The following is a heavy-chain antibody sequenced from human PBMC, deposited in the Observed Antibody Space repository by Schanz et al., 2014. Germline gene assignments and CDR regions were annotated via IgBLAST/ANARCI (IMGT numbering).Heavy chain of an antibody. CDR2: IASGGSHT. CDR3: AKIWKAHHQTGRPGWSDGMDV. Sequence: EVQLLESGGALEQPGGSLRLSCAASGITFSDYAMSWVRQAPGKGLEWVSTIASGGSHTFYADSVTGRFTISGDNSKNSLFLQMNSLRVEDTAIYSGAKIWKAHHQTGRPGWSDGMDVWGQGTTVTVSS. CDR1: GITFSDYA. J-gene: IGHJ6*02. V-gene: IGHV3-23*01. D-gene: IGHD3-3*01.